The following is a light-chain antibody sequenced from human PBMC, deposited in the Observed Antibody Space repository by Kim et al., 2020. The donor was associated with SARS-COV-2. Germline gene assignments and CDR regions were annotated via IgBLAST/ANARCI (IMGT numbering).Light chain of an antibody. V-gene: IGLV3-21*04. Sequence: AAGPTARITCGGNDNESRSVHGYQQKPGQAPVLVIYYYSDRHSGIPVRFPGSSSGNADTLTISRIEAGDKAEYYCQVWDSSSNHPVFGGGTQLTVL. CDR3: QVWDSSSNHPV. CDR2: YYS. J-gene: IGLJ3*02. CDR1: DNESRS.